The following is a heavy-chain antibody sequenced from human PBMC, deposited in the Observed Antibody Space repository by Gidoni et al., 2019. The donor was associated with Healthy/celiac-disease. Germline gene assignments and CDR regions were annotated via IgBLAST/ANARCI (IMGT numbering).Heavy chain of an antibody. D-gene: IGHD3-10*01. J-gene: IGHJ2*01. CDR3: ARGYGSGSYLSLSAPKSNWYFDL. CDR2: IYYSGST. CDR1: GGSISSSSYY. Sequence: QLQLQESGPGLVKPSETLSLTCTVSGGSISSSSYYWGWIRQPPGKGLEWIGSIYYSGSTYYNPSLKSRVTISVDTSKNQFSLKLSSVTAADTAVYYCARGYGSGSYLSLSAPKSNWYFDLWGRGTLVTVSS. V-gene: IGHV4-39*07.